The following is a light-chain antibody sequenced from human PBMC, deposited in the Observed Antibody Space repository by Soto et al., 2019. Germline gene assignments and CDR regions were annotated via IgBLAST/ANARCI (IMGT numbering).Light chain of an antibody. Sequence: EVVLTQSPATLSLSPGERATLSCSASQSVSNSYLAWYQQKPGQAPRLLIYGASSRATGIPDRFSGSGSGTDFTLTISRLEPEDFAVYYCQQYGSSPLTFGGGTKVDIK. CDR3: QQYGSSPLT. CDR1: QSVSNSY. CDR2: GAS. J-gene: IGKJ4*01. V-gene: IGKV3-20*01.